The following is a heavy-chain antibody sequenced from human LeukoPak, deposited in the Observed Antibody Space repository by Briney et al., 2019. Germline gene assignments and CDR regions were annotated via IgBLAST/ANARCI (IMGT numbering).Heavy chain of an antibody. CDR3: ASEVVVAATPGGAFDI. D-gene: IGHD2-15*01. CDR2: ISSSSSTI. CDR1: GFTFSSYS. Sequence: PGGSLRLSCAASGFTFSSYSMNWVRQAPGKGLEWVSYISSSSSTIYYADSVKGRFTISRDNAKNSLYLQMNSLRAEDTAVYYCASEVVVAATPGGAFDIGGQGTMVTVSS. J-gene: IGHJ3*02. V-gene: IGHV3-48*01.